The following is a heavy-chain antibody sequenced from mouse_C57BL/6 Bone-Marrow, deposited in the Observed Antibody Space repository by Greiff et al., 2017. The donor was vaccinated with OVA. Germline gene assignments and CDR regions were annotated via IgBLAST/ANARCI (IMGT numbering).Heavy chain of an antibody. J-gene: IGHJ4*01. Sequence: VKVVESGPGLVAPSQSLSITCTVSGFSLTSYGVDWVRQPPGKGLEWLGVICGGGSTNYNSALMFRLSISKDNSKSQVFLKMNSLQTDDTAMYYCAKHRHSNYGLYAMDYWGQGTSVTVSS. CDR3: AKHRHSNYGLYAMDY. CDR1: GFSLTSYG. D-gene: IGHD2-5*01. CDR2: ICGGGST. V-gene: IGHV2-9*01.